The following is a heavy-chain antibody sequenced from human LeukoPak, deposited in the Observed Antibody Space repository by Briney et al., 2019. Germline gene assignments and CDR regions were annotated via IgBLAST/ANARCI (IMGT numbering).Heavy chain of an antibody. D-gene: IGHD5-12*01. Sequence: GGSLRLSCTVSGFTVSSNSMSWVRQAPGKGLEWVSFIYSDNTHYSDSVKGRFTISRDNSKNTLYLQMNSLRAEDTAVYYCCRTGYTDPPPDYWGQGTLVTVSS. J-gene: IGHJ4*02. V-gene: IGHV3-53*01. CDR2: IYSDNT. CDR1: GFTVSSNS. CDR3: CRTGYTDPPPDY.